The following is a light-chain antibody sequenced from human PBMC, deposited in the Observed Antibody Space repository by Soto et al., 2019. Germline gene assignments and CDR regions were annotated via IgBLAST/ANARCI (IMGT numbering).Light chain of an antibody. CDR1: QSISSY. CDR3: QQSFSTPLT. CDR2: AAS. Sequence: DIQMTQSPSSLSASVGDRVTITCRASQSISSYVNWYQQKPGKAPNLLIYAASSLQSGVPSRFSGSGFGTDFTLTISSLQPDDFETYYCQQSFSTPLTFGGGTKVDI. V-gene: IGKV1-39*01. J-gene: IGKJ4*01.